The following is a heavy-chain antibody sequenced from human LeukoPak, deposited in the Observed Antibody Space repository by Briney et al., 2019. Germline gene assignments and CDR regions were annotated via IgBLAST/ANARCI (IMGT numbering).Heavy chain of an antibody. CDR2: IYYSGST. V-gene: IGHV4-59*01. CDR1: GGSISSYY. D-gene: IGHD6-6*01. J-gene: IGHJ4*02. Sequence: SETLSLTCTVSGGSISSYYWSWIRQPPGKGLEWIGYIYYSGSTNYNPSLKSRVTISVDTSKNQFSLKLSSVTAADTAVYYCARLAEYSSSFDYWGQGTLATVSS. CDR3: ARLAEYSSSFDY.